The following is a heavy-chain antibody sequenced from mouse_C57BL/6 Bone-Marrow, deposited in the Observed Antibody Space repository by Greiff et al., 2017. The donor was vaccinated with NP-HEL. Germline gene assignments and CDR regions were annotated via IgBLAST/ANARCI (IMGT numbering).Heavy chain of an antibody. J-gene: IGHJ2*01. CDR3: ARWGPYYFDY. V-gene: IGHV1-76*01. Sequence: VQLQQSGAELVRPGASVKLSCKASGYTFTDYYINWVKQRPGQGLEWIARIYPGSGNTYYNEKFKGKATLTAEKSSSTAYMQLSSLTSEDSAVYFCARWGPYYFDYWGQGTTLTVSS. CDR1: GYTFTDYY. CDR2: IYPGSGNT.